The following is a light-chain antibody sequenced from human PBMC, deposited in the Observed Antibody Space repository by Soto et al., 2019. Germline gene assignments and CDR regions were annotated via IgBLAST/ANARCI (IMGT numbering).Light chain of an antibody. Sequence: ILLTQSPATLSLSPGERATLSCRASQSVSSYLAWYQQKPGQAPRLLIYDASNRATGIPARFSGSGSGTDFTLTISSLEPEDFAVYYCQQRRTFGQGTKVDIK. CDR2: DAS. V-gene: IGKV3-11*01. CDR3: QQRRT. J-gene: IGKJ1*01. CDR1: QSVSSY.